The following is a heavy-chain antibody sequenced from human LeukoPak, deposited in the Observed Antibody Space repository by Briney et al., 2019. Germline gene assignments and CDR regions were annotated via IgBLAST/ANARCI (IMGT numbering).Heavy chain of an antibody. J-gene: IGHJ4*02. CDR1: GYTFTGYC. CDR3: AREGIDYGDYPFDY. CDR2: INPNSGGT. V-gene: IGHV1-2*02. D-gene: IGHD4-17*01. Sequence: ASVKVSCKASGYTFTGYCMHWVRQAPGQGLEWMGWINPNSGGTNYAQKFQGRVTMTRDTSISTAYMELSRLRSDDTAVYYCAREGIDYGDYPFDYWGQGTLVTVSS.